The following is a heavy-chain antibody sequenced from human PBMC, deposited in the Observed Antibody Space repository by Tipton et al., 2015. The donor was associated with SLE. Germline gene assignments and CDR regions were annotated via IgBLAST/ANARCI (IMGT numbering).Heavy chain of an antibody. D-gene: IGHD4-23*01. J-gene: IGHJ3*02. CDR2: INPNSGGT. V-gene: IGHV1-2*02. CDR1: GYTFTGYY. Sequence: QLVQSGAEVKKPGASVKVSCKASGYTFTGYYMHWVRQAPGQGLEWMGWINPNSGGTNYAQKFQGRVTMTRDTSISTAYMELSRLRSEDTAVYYCAKDLVLGGNDAFDIWGQGTMVTVSS. CDR3: AKDLVLGGNDAFDI.